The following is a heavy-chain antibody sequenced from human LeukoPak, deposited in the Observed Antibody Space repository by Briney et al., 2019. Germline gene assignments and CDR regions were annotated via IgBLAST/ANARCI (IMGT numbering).Heavy chain of an antibody. Sequence: PSETLSLTCTVSAGSISTYYWSWIRQPPGKGLEWIGYILYSGTTNYNPSLKSRVTISVDTSKSQFSLKLSSVTTADTAVYYCARSPAGSYYFDYWGQGTLVTVSS. V-gene: IGHV4-59*08. D-gene: IGHD3-10*01. CDR2: ILYSGTT. J-gene: IGHJ4*02. CDR3: ARSPAGSYYFDY. CDR1: AGSISTYY.